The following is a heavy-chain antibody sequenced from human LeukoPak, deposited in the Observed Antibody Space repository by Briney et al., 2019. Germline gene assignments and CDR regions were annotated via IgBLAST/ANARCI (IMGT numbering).Heavy chain of an antibody. V-gene: IGHV3-21*01. CDR1: GFTFSSYS. Sequence: GGSPRLSCAASGFTFSSYSMNWVRQAPGKGLEWVSSISSSSSYIYYADSVKGRFTISRDNAKNSLYLQMNSLRAEDTAAYYCARYGSGSYLRYYNYGMDVWGQGTTVPVSS. CDR3: ARYGSGSYLRYYNYGMDV. D-gene: IGHD3-10*01. CDR2: ISSSSSYI. J-gene: IGHJ6*02.